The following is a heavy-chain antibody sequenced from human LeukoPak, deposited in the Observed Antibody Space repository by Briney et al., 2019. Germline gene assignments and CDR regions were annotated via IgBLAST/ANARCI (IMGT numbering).Heavy chain of an antibody. CDR2: ISSDGTYT. CDR1: GFTFSSHL. D-gene: IGHD3-9*01. J-gene: IGHJ4*02. CDR3: ARVIPDWFTFDY. Sequence: GGSLRLSCAASGFTFSSHLMHWVRQAPGKGLVWVSRISSDGTYTNYADSVRGRFTISRDNAKNTLYLQMNSLRAEDTAVYYCARVIPDWFTFDYWGQGTPVTVSS. V-gene: IGHV3-74*01.